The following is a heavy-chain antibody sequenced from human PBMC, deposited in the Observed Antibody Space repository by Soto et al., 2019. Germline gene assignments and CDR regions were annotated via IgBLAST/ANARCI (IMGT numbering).Heavy chain of an antibody. Sequence: SETLSLTCTVSGGSISSYYWSWIRQPPGKGLEWIGYMYYSGSTNYNPSLKSRVTISVDTSKNQFSLNLSSVTAADAAVYYCARGAGVFGYWGQGTLVTVSS. J-gene: IGHJ4*02. CDR3: ARGAGVFGY. D-gene: IGHD6-19*01. V-gene: IGHV4-59*01. CDR2: MYYSGST. CDR1: GGSISSYY.